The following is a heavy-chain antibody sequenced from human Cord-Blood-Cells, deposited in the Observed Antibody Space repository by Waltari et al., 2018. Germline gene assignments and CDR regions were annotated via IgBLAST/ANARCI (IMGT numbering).Heavy chain of an antibody. D-gene: IGHD3-10*01. J-gene: IGHJ2*01. V-gene: IGHV5-51*01. CDR2: IYPGDSDT. CDR1: GYSFTSNW. CDR3: ARRFRGSGSYWYFDL. Sequence: EVQLVQSGAEVKKPGESLKISCKGSGYSFTSNWIGWVRQMPGKGLEWRGIIYPGDSDTRYSPSFQGQVTISADKSISTAYLQWSSLKASDTAMYYCARRFRGSGSYWYFDLWGHGTLVTVSS.